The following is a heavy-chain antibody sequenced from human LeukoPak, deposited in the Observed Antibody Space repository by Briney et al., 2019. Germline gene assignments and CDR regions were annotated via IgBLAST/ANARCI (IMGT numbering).Heavy chain of an antibody. CDR3: AIQGSGSIVNYY. J-gene: IGHJ4*02. Sequence: GGSLRLSCAASGFTFSSYAMSWVRQAPGKGLEWVSAISGSGDSTNYADSVKGRFTISRDNSKNTLYLQMNSLRLEDTAVYYCAIQGSGSIVNYYWGQGTLVTVSS. V-gene: IGHV3-23*01. CDR2: ISGSGDST. CDR1: GFTFSSYA. D-gene: IGHD1-26*01.